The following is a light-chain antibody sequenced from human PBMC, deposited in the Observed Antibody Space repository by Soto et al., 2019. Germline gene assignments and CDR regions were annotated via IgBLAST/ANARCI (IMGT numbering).Light chain of an antibody. J-gene: IGLJ1*01. CDR1: SSDIGGYKY. Sequence: QSVLTQPASVSGSPGQSITISCTGTSSDIGGYKYVSWYQQHPGKAPKLIIFEVSNRPSGVSDRFSGSNSGNTASLTISGLQDEEEADYYCNSQTSRGTRVFGTGTKVTV. CDR3: NSQTSRGTRV. CDR2: EVS. V-gene: IGLV2-14*01.